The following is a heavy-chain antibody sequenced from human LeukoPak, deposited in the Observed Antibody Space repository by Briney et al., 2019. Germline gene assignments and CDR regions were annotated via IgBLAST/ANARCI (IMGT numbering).Heavy chain of an antibody. Sequence: SETLSLTCTVSGGSISSYYWSWIRQPPGKGLEWIGYIYYSGSTNYNPSLKSRVTISVDTSKNQFSLKLSSVTAADTAVYYCARAATRDCSGGSCYRYRTYWYFDLWGRGTLVTVSS. CDR1: GGSISSYY. D-gene: IGHD2-15*01. J-gene: IGHJ2*01. V-gene: IGHV4-59*01. CDR3: ARAATRDCSGGSCYRYRTYWYFDL. CDR2: IYYSGST.